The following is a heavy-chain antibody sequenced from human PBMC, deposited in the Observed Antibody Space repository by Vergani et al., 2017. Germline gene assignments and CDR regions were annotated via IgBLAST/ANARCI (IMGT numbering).Heavy chain of an antibody. V-gene: IGHV3-74*03. J-gene: IGHJ5*01. CDR1: GFSFNSYW. D-gene: IGHD3-9*01. Sequence: SCSASGFSFNSYWMHWVRQVPGKGLLWVSRIKSDGSITAYADSVKGRFTISRDNAQNTLYLQMNSLRVEDTGVYYCARARCIETCYMSNWLDSWGQGTLVTVSS. CDR3: ARARCIETCYMSNWLDS. CDR2: IKSDGSIT.